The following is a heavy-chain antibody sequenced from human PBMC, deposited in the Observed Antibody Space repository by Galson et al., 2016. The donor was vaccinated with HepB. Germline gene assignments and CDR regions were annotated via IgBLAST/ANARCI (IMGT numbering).Heavy chain of an antibody. D-gene: IGHD6-6*01. V-gene: IGHV3-74*01. J-gene: IGHJ4*02. Sequence: SLRLSCAASGFTFVNYWMYWVRQAPGEGLEWVSRINTDGSRKSYADYVQGRFSISRDNAKNTVPLQINSLRAEDTAVYHCARSKYLDYWGQGTLVTVSS. CDR3: ARSKYLDY. CDR1: GFTFVNYW. CDR2: INTDGSRK.